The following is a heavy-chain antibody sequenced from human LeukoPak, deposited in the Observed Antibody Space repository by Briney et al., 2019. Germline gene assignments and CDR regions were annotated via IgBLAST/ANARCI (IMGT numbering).Heavy chain of an antibody. D-gene: IGHD3-22*01. CDR2: INPNSGGT. J-gene: IGHJ4*02. Sequence: ASVKVSCKASGYTFTGYYMHWVRQAPGQGLEWMGWINPNSGGTNYAQKLQGRVTMTTDTSTSTAYMELRSLRSDDTAVYYCARSLYYYDSSGYPTESFDYWGQGTLVTVSS. CDR1: GYTFTGYY. CDR3: ARSLYYYDSSGYPTESFDY. V-gene: IGHV1-2*02.